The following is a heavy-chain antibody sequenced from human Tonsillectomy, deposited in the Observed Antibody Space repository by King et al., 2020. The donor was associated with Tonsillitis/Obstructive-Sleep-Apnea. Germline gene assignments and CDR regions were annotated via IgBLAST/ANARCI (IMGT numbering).Heavy chain of an antibody. CDR1: GFTVSSYA. Sequence: VQLVESGGGLVQPGSLSLSCAASGFTVSSYAMSWVRQAPGKGLEWVVGISASGGRTYYADSVKGRFTTSRDNSKNTLYLQMNSRRAEDTAVYYCAKALRYSSFDYWGQGTLVTVSS. CDR3: AKALRYSSFDY. J-gene: IGHJ4*02. D-gene: IGHD6-6*01. V-gene: IGHV3-23*04. CDR2: ISASGGRT.